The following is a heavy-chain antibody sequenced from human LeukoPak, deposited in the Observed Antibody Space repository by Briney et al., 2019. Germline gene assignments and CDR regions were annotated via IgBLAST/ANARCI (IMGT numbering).Heavy chain of an antibody. CDR2: ISSSSSYI. CDR3: ARVGTGLADDY. V-gene: IGHV3-21*01. D-gene: IGHD3/OR15-3a*01. Sequence: PGGSLRLSCAASGFSFNNYRMNWVRQAPRKGLEWVSSISSSSSYIYYADSGKGRFTISRDNAKNSLYLQMNSLRVEDTAVYYCARVGTGLADDYWGQGTLVTVSS. CDR1: GFSFNNYR. J-gene: IGHJ4*02.